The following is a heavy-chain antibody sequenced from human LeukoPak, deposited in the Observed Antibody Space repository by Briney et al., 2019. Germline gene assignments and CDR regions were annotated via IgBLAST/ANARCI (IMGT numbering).Heavy chain of an antibody. D-gene: IGHD3-10*01. CDR1: GYTFTSYG. CDR2: ISAYNGNT. CDR3: ARDRGLWFGEAHDAFDI. J-gene: IGHJ3*02. V-gene: IGHV1-18*01. Sequence: ASVKVSCKASGYTFTSYGITWVRQAPGQGLEWMGWISAYNGNTNYAQKFQGRVTMTTDTSTSTAYMELRSLGSDDTAVYYCARDRGLWFGEAHDAFDIWGQGTMVTVSS.